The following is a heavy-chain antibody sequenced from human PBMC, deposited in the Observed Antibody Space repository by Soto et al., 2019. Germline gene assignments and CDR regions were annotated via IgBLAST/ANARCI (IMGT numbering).Heavy chain of an antibody. Sequence: PSETLSLTCTVSGASISSYYWSWIRQSPGKGLEWIGYISYSGGTNYNPPLRGRVTISLDTSKNQFSLKLNSLTAEDTAMYYCARGERLGLDYWGQGTLVTVSS. J-gene: IGHJ4*02. D-gene: IGHD6-19*01. V-gene: IGHV4-59*01. CDR2: ISYSGGT. CDR1: GASISSYY. CDR3: ARGERLGLDY.